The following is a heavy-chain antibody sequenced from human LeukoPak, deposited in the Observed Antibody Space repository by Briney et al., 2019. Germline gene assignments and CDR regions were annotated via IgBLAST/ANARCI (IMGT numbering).Heavy chain of an antibody. J-gene: IGHJ4*02. CDR1: GGSISSYY. D-gene: IGHD3-9*01. V-gene: IGHV4-59*12. CDR2: IYYSGST. Sequence: SETLSLTCTVSGGSISSYYWSWIRQPPGKGLEWIGYIYYSGSTNYNPSLKSRVTISVDTSKNQFSLKLSSVTAADTAVYYCARDLFDWLSPYFDYWGQGTLVTVSS. CDR3: ARDLFDWLSPYFDY.